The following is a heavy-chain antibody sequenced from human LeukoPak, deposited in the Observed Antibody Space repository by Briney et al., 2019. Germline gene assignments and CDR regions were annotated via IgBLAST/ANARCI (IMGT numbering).Heavy chain of an antibody. CDR2: IGGSGGST. D-gene: IGHD3-22*01. J-gene: IGHJ3*02. CDR1: GFTFSTYA. Sequence: GGSLRLSCAASGFTFSTYAMSWVRQAPGKGLEWVPAIGGSGGSTFYADSVKGRFTISRDNSKNTLYIQMNSLRAEDTAVYYCAKDLLDYYDSSGEGAFDIWGQGTMVTVSS. V-gene: IGHV3-23*01. CDR3: AKDLLDYYDSSGEGAFDI.